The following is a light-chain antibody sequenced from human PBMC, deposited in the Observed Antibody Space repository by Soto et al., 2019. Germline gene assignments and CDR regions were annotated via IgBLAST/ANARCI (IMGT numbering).Light chain of an antibody. J-gene: IGKJ1*01. CDR1: QRVSSH. V-gene: IGKV3-11*01. Sequence: IVVTLSPATLSLSPGERATLSCMASQRVSSHLTWYQHKPGQAPWLIIDDTSNSATGIPARFSGSGSGTDFTLTISSLEPEDAAVYYCQQRADWWTFGQGTKVDI. CDR3: QQRADWWT. CDR2: DTS.